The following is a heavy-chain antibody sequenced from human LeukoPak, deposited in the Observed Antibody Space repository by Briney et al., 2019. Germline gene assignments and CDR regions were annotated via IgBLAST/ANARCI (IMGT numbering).Heavy chain of an antibody. CDR1: GGFISSGTYY. J-gene: IGHJ3*02. CDR2: IYNTERI. D-gene: IGHD3-10*01. V-gene: IGHV4-31*03. Sequence: SETLSLTCTVSGGFISSGTYYWSWFRQHPGKGLEWIANIYNTERIYYSPSLKSRVTISVDTSKNEFSLNLSSVTAADTAVYYCARDSPMASAAFDIWGQGPMVTVSS. CDR3: ARDSPMASAAFDI.